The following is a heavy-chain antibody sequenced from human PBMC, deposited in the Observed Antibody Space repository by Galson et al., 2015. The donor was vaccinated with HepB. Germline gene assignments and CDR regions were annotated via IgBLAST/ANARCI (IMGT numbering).Heavy chain of an antibody. J-gene: IGHJ4*02. V-gene: IGHV1-2*04. D-gene: IGHD5-12*01. CDR2: INPNSGGT. CDR3: ARWSSGLRYDY. CDR1: GYTFTSYY. Sequence: SVKVSCKASGYTFTSYYMHWVRQAPGQGLEWMGWINPNSGGTNYAQKFQGWVTMTRDTSISTAYMELSRLRSDDTAVYYCARWSSGLRYDYWGQGTLVTVSS.